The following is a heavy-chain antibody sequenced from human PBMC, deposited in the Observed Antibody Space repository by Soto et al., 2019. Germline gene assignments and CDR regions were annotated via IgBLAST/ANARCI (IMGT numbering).Heavy chain of an antibody. D-gene: IGHD3-10*01. V-gene: IGHV1-18*01. J-gene: IGHJ5*02. CDR1: GYTFTSYG. CDR2: ISAYNGNT. CDR3: ARDFTGMVRGVITNWFDP. Sequence: ASVKVSCKASGYTFTSYGISWVRQAPGQGLEWMGWISAYNGNTNYAQKLQGRVTMTTDTSTSTAYMELRSLRSDDTAVYYCARDFTGMVRGVITNWFDPWGQGTLVTVSS.